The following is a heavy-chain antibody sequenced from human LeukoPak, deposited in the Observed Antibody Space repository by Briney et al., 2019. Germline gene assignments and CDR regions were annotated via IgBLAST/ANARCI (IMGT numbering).Heavy chain of an antibody. D-gene: IGHD4-17*01. J-gene: IGHJ4*02. CDR3: AKPVGDGEPYYFDY. V-gene: IGHV3-23*01. CDR1: GFTISSYA. CDR2: ISGSGSST. Sequence: GGSLRLSCAASGFTISSYAMSWVRQAPGKGLEWVSAISGSGSSTYYADSVKGRFTISRDNSKNTLYLQMNSLRAEDTAVYYCAKPVGDGEPYYFDYWGQGTLVTVSS.